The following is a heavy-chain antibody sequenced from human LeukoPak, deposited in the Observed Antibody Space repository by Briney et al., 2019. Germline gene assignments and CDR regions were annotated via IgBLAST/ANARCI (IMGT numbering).Heavy chain of an antibody. D-gene: IGHD1-26*01. CDR1: GGSISSYY. Sequence: SETLSLTCTVSGGSISSYYWSWIRQPPGKGLEWSGYIYYSGSTNYNPSLKSRVTISVDTSKNQFSLKLSSVTAADTTVYYCARHFSGSYFSAYYFDYWGQGTLVTVSS. CDR2: IYYSGST. J-gene: IGHJ4*02. V-gene: IGHV4-59*01. CDR3: ARHFSGSYFSAYYFDY.